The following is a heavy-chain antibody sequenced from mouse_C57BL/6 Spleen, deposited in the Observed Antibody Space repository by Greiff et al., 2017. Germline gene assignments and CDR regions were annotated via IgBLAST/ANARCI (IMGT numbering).Heavy chain of an antibody. D-gene: IGHD1-1*01. CDR1: GYAFSSSW. V-gene: IGHV1-82*01. CDR3: AKDYYGSSWGVSY. Sequence: VQLQESGPELVKPGASVKISCKASGYAFSSSWMNWVKQRPGKGLEWIGRIYPGDGDTNYNGKFKGKATLTADKSSSTAYMQLSSLTSEDSAVYFCAKDYYGSSWGVSYWGQGTLVTVSA. CDR2: IYPGDGDT. J-gene: IGHJ3*01.